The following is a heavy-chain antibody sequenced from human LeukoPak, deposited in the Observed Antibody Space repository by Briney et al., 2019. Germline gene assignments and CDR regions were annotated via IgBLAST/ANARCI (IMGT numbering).Heavy chain of an antibody. CDR1: GGSISSGSYY. V-gene: IGHV4-39*07. D-gene: IGHD1-1*01. CDR3: AREGTAGTNLNWFDP. CDR2: IYYSGST. J-gene: IGHJ5*02. Sequence: PSETLSLTCTVSGGSISSGSYYWGWIRQPPGKGLEWIGSIYYSGSTNFNPSLKSRVTISVDTSKNQFSLKLSSVTAADTAVYYCAREGTAGTNLNWFDPWGQGTLVTVSS.